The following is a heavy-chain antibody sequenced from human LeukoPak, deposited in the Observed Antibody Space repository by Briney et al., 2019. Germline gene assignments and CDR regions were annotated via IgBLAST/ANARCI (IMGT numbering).Heavy chain of an antibody. CDR1: GGSFSGYY. D-gene: IGHD2-2*03. CDR3: ARRRGYCSSTSCYKGHWFDP. Sequence: SKTLSLTCAVYGGSFSGYYWSWIRQPPGKGLEWMGEINHSGSTNYNPSHKSRVTISVDTSKNQFSLKLSSVTAADTAVYYCARRRGYCSSTSCYKGHWFDPWGQGTLVTVSS. V-gene: IGHV4-34*01. J-gene: IGHJ5*02. CDR2: INHSGST.